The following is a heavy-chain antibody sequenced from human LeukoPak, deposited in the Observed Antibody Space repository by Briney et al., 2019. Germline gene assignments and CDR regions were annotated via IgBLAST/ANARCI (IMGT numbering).Heavy chain of an antibody. CDR3: ARTYYYESSGFYFDY. CDR2: IIPIFDTG. Sequence: GASVKVSCKASGYTFTSYAMNWVRQAPGLGLEWMGGIIPIFDTGNYAQKFQGRVTITADESTSTVYMELSSLRSEDTAVYYCARTYYYESSGFYFDYWGQGTLVTVSS. CDR1: GYTFTSYA. J-gene: IGHJ4*02. D-gene: IGHD3-22*01. V-gene: IGHV1-69*13.